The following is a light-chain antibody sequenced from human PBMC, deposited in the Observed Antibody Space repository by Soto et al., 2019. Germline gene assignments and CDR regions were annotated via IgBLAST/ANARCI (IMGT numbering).Light chain of an antibody. CDR1: SRDVGGYNY. V-gene: IGLV2-14*01. CDR3: SSYTSSSTYV. Sequence: QSALTQPASVSGSPGQSITISCTGTSRDVGGYNYVSWYQQHPGKAPKLMIYEVSNRPSGVSNRFSGSQSGNTASLTISGLQAEEEADYYCSSYTSSSTYVFGTGTKVTVL. J-gene: IGLJ1*01. CDR2: EVS.